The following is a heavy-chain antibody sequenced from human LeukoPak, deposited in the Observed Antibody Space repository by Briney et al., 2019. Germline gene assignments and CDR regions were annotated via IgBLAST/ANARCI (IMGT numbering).Heavy chain of an antibody. J-gene: IGHJ4*02. V-gene: IGHV3-30*14. CDR3: AREDQGASCIYYFDY. D-gene: IGHD2-2*01. Sequence: GRSLRLSCAASGFTFSSYAMHWVRQAPGKGLEWVAVISYDGSNKYYADSVKGRSTISRDNSKNTLYLQMNSLRAEDTAVYYCAREDQGASCIYYFDYWGQGTLVTVSS. CDR1: GFTFSSYA. CDR2: ISYDGSNK.